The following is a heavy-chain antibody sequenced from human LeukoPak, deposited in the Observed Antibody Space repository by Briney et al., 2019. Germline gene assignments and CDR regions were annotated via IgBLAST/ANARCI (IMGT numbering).Heavy chain of an antibody. CDR1: GASMTGRY. V-gene: IGHV4-59*11. D-gene: IGHD2-8*01. Sequence: SETLSFTCSVSGASMTGRYWSWIRQPPGKGLEWIGYIFYTGRANYNPSLKSRVTMSVDTSKRQVSLNLSSVTAADTAVYHCARGNGWYEPWGQGTLVTVSS. CDR2: IFYTGRA. J-gene: IGHJ5*02. CDR3: ARGNGWYEP.